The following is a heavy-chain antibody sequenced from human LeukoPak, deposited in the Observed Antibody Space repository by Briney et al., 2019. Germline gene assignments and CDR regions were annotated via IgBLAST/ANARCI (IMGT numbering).Heavy chain of an antibody. V-gene: IGHV4-31*03. J-gene: IGHJ4*02. Sequence: SETLSLTCTVSGGSISSGGYYWSWIRQHPGKGLEWIGYIYYSGSTYYNPSLKSRVTISVDTSKNQFSLKLSSVTAADTAVYYCAREQLWDYYDSSGPLDYWGQGTLVTVSS. D-gene: IGHD3-22*01. CDR3: AREQLWDYYDSSGPLDY. CDR1: GGSISSGGYY. CDR2: IYYSGST.